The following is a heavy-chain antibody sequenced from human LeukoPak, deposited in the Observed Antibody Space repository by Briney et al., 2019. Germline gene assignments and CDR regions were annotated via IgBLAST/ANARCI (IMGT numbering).Heavy chain of an antibody. Sequence: GESLKISCKGSGYSFTSYWIGWARQMPGKGLEWMGIIYPGDSDTRYSPSFQGQVTISADKSISTAYLQWSSLKASDTAMYYCARHRVEMATRPHNWFDPWGQGTLVTVSS. CDR3: ARHRVEMATRPHNWFDP. CDR1: GYSFTSYW. J-gene: IGHJ5*02. CDR2: IYPGDSDT. D-gene: IGHD5-24*01. V-gene: IGHV5-51*01.